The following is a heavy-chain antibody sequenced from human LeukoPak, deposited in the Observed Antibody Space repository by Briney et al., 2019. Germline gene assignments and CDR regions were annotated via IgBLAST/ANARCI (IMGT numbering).Heavy chain of an antibody. CDR2: INPSGGGT. Sequence: VSVKVSCKASGYTFTTYFIHWVRQAPGQGLEWMGMINPSGGGTTYAQNFQGRVTMTRDTSTSTVYMDLSSLRSEDTALYYCARGENSGLFDYWGQGTLVTVSS. V-gene: IGHV1-46*01. D-gene: IGHD3-10*01. J-gene: IGHJ4*02. CDR3: ARGENSGLFDY. CDR1: GYTFTTYF.